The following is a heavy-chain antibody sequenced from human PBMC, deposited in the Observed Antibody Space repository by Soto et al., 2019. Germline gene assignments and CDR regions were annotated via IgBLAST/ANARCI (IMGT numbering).Heavy chain of an antibody. CDR2: ISGSGGST. J-gene: IGHJ6*02. D-gene: IGHD4-17*01. CDR1: GLTFSSYA. V-gene: IGHV3-23*01. CDR3: AKDGLRYYYYGMDV. Sequence: EVQLLESGGGLVQPGGSLRLSCAASGLTFSSYAMSWVRQAPGKGLEWVSAISGSGGSTYYAESVKGRFTISRDNSKNTLYLQMNSLRAEDTAVYYCAKDGLRYYYYGMDVWGQGTTVTVS.